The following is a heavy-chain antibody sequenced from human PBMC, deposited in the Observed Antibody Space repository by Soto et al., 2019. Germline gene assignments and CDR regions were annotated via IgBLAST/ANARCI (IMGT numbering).Heavy chain of an antibody. D-gene: IGHD3-22*01. Sequence: EVQLVESGGGLIQPGGSLRLSCAASGFTFSSNDMNWVRQAPGKGLEWVSLIYSGGSTYYADSVKGRFTISRDNSKNTLYLQMSSLGAEDTAVYYCAARPLLPGAHWGQGTMVTVSS. CDR1: GFTFSSND. J-gene: IGHJ3*01. CDR3: AARPLLPGAH. V-gene: IGHV3-53*01. CDR2: IYSGGST.